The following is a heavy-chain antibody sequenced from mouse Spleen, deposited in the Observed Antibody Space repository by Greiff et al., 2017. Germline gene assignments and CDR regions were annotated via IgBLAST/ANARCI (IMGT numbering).Heavy chain of an antibody. V-gene: IGHV5-9-4*01. J-gene: IGHJ3*01. CDR2: ISSGGSYT. Sequence: VQLQQSGGGLVKPGGSLKLSCAASGFTFSSYAMSWVRQSPEKRLEWVAEISSGGSYTYYPDTVTGRFTISRDNAKNTLYLEMSSLRSEDTAMYYCARDYGSSCPFAYWGQGTLVTVSA. CDR1: GFTFSSYA. CDR3: ARDYGSSCPFAY. D-gene: IGHD1-1*01.